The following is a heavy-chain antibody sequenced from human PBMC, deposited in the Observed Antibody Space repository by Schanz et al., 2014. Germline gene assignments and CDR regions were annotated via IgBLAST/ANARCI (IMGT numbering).Heavy chain of an antibody. CDR1: GITLSGYG. CDR2: ISLDGRNT. V-gene: IGHV3-30*03. Sequence: QVQLVESGGGVVQPGGSLRLSCAASGITLSGYGLNWVRQAPGKGLEWVGFISLDGRNTSYAHSVKGRFTISRDNSMNTLHLQMDGLRVEAAAVYYCARDAVALLPEYVMDVWGKGTPVTVSS. J-gene: IGHJ6*03. CDR3: ARDAVALLPEYVMDV. D-gene: IGHD2-15*01.